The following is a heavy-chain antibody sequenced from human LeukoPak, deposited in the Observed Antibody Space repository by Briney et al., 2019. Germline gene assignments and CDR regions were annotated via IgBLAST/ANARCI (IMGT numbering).Heavy chain of an antibody. V-gene: IGHV4-61*02. CDR2: IYTRGST. CDR3: ARSMVREVILSARRANWFDP. Sequence: PSQTLSLTCTVSGGSISSGNYYWSWIRQPAGKGLEWIGRIYTRGSTKYTPSLKSRVTISLYTSKNQFSLKLSSVTAADTAVYYCARSMVREVILSARRANWFDPWGQGTLVTVSS. CDR1: GGSISSGNYY. D-gene: IGHD3-10*01. J-gene: IGHJ5*02.